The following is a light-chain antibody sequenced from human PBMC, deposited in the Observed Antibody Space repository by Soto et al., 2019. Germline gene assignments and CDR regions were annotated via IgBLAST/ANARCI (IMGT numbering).Light chain of an antibody. CDR2: KAS. J-gene: IGKJ1*01. CDR3: HQYKTYWT. CDR1: QSVSSW. Sequence: DIQMTQSPSTLSASVGDRVTITCRACQSVSSWLAWYQQKPGKAPKLLIYKASSLHSGVPSRFSGSGSGTEFTLTISSLQPDDFATYYCHQYKTYWTFGHGTKVDIK. V-gene: IGKV1-5*03.